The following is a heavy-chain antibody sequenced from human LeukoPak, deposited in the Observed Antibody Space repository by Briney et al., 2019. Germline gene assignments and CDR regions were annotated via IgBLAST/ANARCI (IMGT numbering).Heavy chain of an antibody. CDR1: GYTFTSYY. V-gene: IGHV1-46*01. D-gene: IGHD3-10*01. Sequence: GASVKVSCKASGYTFTSYYLHWVRQAPGQGLEWMGVITASGGGTTYAQKFQGRVTMTTDTSTSTAYMELRSLRSDDTAVYYCARGSMVRGVRPNWFDPWGQGTLVTVSS. J-gene: IGHJ5*02. CDR3: ARGSMVRGVRPNWFDP. CDR2: ITASGGGT.